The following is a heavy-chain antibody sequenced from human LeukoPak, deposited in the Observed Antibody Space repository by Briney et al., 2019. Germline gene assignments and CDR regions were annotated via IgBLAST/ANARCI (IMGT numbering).Heavy chain of an antibody. Sequence: EASVKVSCKASGGTFSSYAISWVRQAPGQGLEWMGGIIPIFGTANYAQKFQGRVTMTEDTSTDTAYMELSSLRSEDTAVYYCATDRPSGSYDYWGQGTLVTVSS. CDR3: ATDRPSGSYDY. D-gene: IGHD1-26*01. J-gene: IGHJ4*02. CDR2: IIPIFGTA. CDR1: GGTFSSYA. V-gene: IGHV1-69*06.